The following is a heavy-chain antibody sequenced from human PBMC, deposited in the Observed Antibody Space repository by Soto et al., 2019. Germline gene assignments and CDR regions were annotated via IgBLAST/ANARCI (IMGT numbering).Heavy chain of an antibody. Sequence: EVQLVESGGGLVKPGGSLRLSCAASGFTFSSYSMNWVRQAPGKGLEWVSSISSSSSYIYYADSVKGRFTISRDNAKNSLYLQMNSLRAEDTAVYYCARDRIAAAGMDVWGQGTTVTVSS. CDR1: GFTFSSYS. V-gene: IGHV3-21*01. CDR3: ARDRIAAAGMDV. D-gene: IGHD6-13*01. J-gene: IGHJ6*02. CDR2: ISSSSSYI.